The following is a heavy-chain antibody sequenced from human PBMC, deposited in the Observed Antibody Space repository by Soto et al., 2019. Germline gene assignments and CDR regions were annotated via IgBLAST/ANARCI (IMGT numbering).Heavy chain of an antibody. CDR2: IKQDGTSK. Sequence: EVQLVESGGALVQPGGSLRLSCEASGFSFTSYWMSWVRQAPGKGLEWVANIKQDGTSKYYADSVKGRFTVSRDNAKSSIHLQMDSLRDDATAVYRCVRLRFILTERDFDSWGQGTLVTVSS. CDR3: VRLRFILTERDFDS. V-gene: IGHV3-7*05. CDR1: GFSFTSYW. J-gene: IGHJ4*02. D-gene: IGHD3-16*01.